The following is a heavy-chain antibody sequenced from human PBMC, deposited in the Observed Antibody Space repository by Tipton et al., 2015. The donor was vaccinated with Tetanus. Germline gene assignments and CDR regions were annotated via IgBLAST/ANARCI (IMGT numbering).Heavy chain of an antibody. CDR1: GASISGSTYY. CDR2: IYYSGST. D-gene: IGHD1-26*01. V-gene: IGHV4-31*03. J-gene: IGHJ4*02. CDR3: ARGGSYHTPPGY. Sequence: TLSLTCTVSGASISGSTYYWGWIRQPPGKGLEWIGYIYYSGSTYYNPSLKSRVTISVDTSKNQFSLKLSSVTAADTAVYYCARGGSYHTPPGYWGQGTLVTVSS.